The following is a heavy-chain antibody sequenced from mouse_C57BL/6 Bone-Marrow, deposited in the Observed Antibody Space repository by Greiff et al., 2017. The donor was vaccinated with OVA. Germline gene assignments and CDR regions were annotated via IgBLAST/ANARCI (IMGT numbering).Heavy chain of an antibody. CDR3: ARGSSYNYAMDY. Sequence: EVQGVESGGGLVQPGGSLKLSCAASGFTFSDYGMAWVRQAPRKGPEWVAFISNLAYSIYYADTVTGRFTISREKAKNTLYLEMSSLRSEDTAMYYCARGSSYNYAMDYWGQGTSVTVSS. V-gene: IGHV5-15*01. J-gene: IGHJ4*01. CDR2: ISNLAYSI. CDR1: GFTFSDYG. D-gene: IGHD1-1*01.